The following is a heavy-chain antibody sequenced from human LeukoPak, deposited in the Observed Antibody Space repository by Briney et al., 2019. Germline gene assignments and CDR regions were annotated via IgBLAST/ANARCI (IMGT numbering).Heavy chain of an antibody. D-gene: IGHD6-13*01. V-gene: IGHV3-48*04. J-gene: IGHJ3*02. CDR1: GFTFSSYS. CDR3: ARDALIAAAGTEVEDAFDI. Sequence: GGSLRLSCAASGFTFSSYSMNWVRQAPGKGLEWVSYISSSGSTIYYADSVKGRFTISRDNAKNSLYLQMNSLRAEDTAVYYCARDALIAAAGTEVEDAFDIWGQGTMVTVSS. CDR2: ISSSGSTI.